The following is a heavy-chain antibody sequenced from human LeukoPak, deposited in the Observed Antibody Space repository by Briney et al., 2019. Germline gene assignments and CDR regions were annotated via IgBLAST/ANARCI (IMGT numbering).Heavy chain of an antibody. D-gene: IGHD4-17*01. J-gene: IGHJ3*02. V-gene: IGHV4-38-2*01. CDR1: GYSISSGYY. Sequence: SETLSLTCAVSGYSISSGYYWGWIRQPPGKGLEWIGSIYHSGSTYYNPSLKSRVTISVDTPKNQFSLKLSSVTAADTAVYYCARSTTVTLGAFDIWGQGTMVTVSS. CDR3: ARSTTVTLGAFDI. CDR2: IYHSGST.